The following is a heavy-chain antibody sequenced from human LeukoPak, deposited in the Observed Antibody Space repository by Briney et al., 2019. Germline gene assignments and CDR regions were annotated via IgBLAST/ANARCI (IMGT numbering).Heavy chain of an antibody. V-gene: IGHV4-59*01. CDR2: IYYSGST. D-gene: IGHD4-17*01. J-gene: IGHJ4*02. CDR3: ASGPTVKSAYYFDY. CDR1: GGSFSGYY. Sequence: SETLSLTCAVYGGSFSGYYWSWIRQPPGKGLEWIGYIYYSGSTNYNPSLKSRVTISVDTSKNQFSLKLSSVTAADTAVYYCASGPTVKSAYYFDYWGQGTLVTVSS.